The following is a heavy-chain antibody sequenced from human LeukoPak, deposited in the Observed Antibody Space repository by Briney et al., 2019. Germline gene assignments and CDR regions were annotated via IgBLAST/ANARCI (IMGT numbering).Heavy chain of an antibody. CDR3: ARTTELLWFGESTIPWFDP. V-gene: IGHV2-70*11. J-gene: IGHJ5*02. Sequence: SGPTLVNPTQTLTLTCTFSGFSLSTSGMCVSWIRQPPGKSLEWLARIDWDDDKYYSTSLKTRLTISKDTSKNQVVLTMTNMDPVDTATYYYARTTELLWFGESTIPWFDPWGQGTLVTVSS. CDR2: IDWDDDK. CDR1: GFSLSTSGMC. D-gene: IGHD3-10*01.